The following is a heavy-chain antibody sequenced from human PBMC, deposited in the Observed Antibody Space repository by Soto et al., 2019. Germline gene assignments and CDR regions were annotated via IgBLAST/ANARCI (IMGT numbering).Heavy chain of an antibody. V-gene: IGHV1-3*01. Sequence: ASVKVSCKASGYTFTSYAMHWVRQAPGQRLEWMGWINAGNGNTKYSQKFQGRVTITRDTSASTAYMELSSLRSEDTAVYYCARPRGNLDFTDAFDIWGQGTMVTVSS. J-gene: IGHJ3*02. CDR3: ARPRGNLDFTDAFDI. CDR1: GYTFTSYA. D-gene: IGHD3-3*01. CDR2: INAGNGNT.